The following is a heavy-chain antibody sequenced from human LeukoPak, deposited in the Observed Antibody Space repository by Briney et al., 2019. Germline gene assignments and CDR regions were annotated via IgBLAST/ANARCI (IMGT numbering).Heavy chain of an antibody. D-gene: IGHD5-24*01. Sequence: PSETLSLTCTVSGGSISNYYWSWIRQPPGKGLEWIGYIYYSGSTNYNPSLKSRVTISVDTSKNQFSPKLSSVTAADTAVYYCARGRWLQLPDYWGQGTLVTVSS. J-gene: IGHJ4*02. CDR3: ARGRWLQLPDY. V-gene: IGHV4-59*01. CDR1: GGSISNYY. CDR2: IYYSGST.